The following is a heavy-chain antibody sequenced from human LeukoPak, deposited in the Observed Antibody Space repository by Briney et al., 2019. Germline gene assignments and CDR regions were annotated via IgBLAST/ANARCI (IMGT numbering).Heavy chain of an antibody. CDR3: ARQPSAAGTIDAFDI. D-gene: IGHD6-13*01. CDR2: INHSGST. V-gene: IGHV4-34*01. Sequence: PSETLSLTCAVYGGSFSDYYWSWIRQPPGKGLEWIGEINHSGSTNYNPSLKSRVTISVDTSKNQFSLKLSSVTAADTAVYYCARQPSAAGTIDAFDIWGQGTMVTVSS. J-gene: IGHJ3*02. CDR1: GGSFSDYY.